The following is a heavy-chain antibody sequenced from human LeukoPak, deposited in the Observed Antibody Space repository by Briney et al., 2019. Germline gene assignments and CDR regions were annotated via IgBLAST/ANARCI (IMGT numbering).Heavy chain of an antibody. D-gene: IGHD3-16*01. J-gene: IGHJ4*02. V-gene: IGHV3-30*18. CDR1: GFTFISYG. CDR3: AKDGGRYFDY. Sequence: GTSLRLSCSASGFTFISYGMNWVRQAPGKGLEWVAVISCDGTNKYYAESVKGRFSVSRDNSKNTLFLQMNSLRAEDTAVYYCAKDGGRYFDYWGQGTLVTVSS. CDR2: ISCDGTNK.